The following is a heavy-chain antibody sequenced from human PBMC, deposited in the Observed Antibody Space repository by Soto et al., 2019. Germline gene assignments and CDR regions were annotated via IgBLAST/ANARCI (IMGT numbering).Heavy chain of an antibody. CDR2: IYYNGNT. Sequence: SETLSLTCTVSGGSISSGDYYWSWIRQLPGKDLEWIAYIYYNGNTYYTPSLKSRATISLDTSRNQFFPNLDSVTAADTAVYYCARSYGSSWYMTSDYWGQGTLVTVSS. V-gene: IGHV4-31*03. CDR1: GGSISSGDYY. J-gene: IGHJ4*02. D-gene: IGHD6-13*01. CDR3: ARSYGSSWYMTSDY.